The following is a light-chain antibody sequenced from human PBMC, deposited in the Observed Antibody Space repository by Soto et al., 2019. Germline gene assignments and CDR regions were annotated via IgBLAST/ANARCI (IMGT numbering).Light chain of an antibody. Sequence: DLQITQSPSSLSASVGERITITCRASQGISNHLAWYQQKPGKVPKLLIYAASTLQSGVPSRFSGSGSGTDFTLTVSSLQSEDFEIYYCQQYNNWPITFGQRTRLEIK. CDR3: QQYNNWPIT. CDR1: QGISNH. CDR2: AAS. V-gene: IGKV1-27*01. J-gene: IGKJ5*01.